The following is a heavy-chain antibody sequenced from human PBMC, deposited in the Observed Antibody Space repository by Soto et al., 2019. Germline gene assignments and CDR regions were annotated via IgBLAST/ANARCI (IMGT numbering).Heavy chain of an antibody. Sequence: QVQLVQSGAEVKKPGASVKVSCKASGYTFTNYDINWVRQATGQGLEWMGWMNPNSGNTGSAQKFQGRITMTRDTSTGTASMELTSLRYEDTAVYYCARVWGTIDYWGQGTLVTVSS. D-gene: IGHD3-16*01. V-gene: IGHV1-8*01. J-gene: IGHJ4*02. CDR3: ARVWGTIDY. CDR2: MNPNSGNT. CDR1: GYTFTNYD.